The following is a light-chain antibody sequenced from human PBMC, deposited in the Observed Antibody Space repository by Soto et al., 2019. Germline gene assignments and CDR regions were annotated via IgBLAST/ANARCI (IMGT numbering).Light chain of an antibody. V-gene: IGKV3-11*01. J-gene: IGKJ4*01. CDR3: QQRSSWPPIT. CDR1: QSLSSY. CDR2: DAS. Sequence: ELVLTQSPGTLSLSPGEXXXXXXXXXQSLSSYLAWYQQKPGQAPRLLIYDASNRPTGIPARFTGSGSGTDFNLTISSLEPEDFAVYYCQQRSSWPPITFGGGTKVDIK.